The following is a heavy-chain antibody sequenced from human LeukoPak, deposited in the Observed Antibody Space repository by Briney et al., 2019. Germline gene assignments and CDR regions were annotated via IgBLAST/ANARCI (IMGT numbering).Heavy chain of an antibody. CDR2: ISSDGSTT. V-gene: IGHV3-74*01. CDR1: GFTFSNYW. CDR3: ARLRHSYGFAFDI. D-gene: IGHD5-18*01. J-gene: IGHJ3*02. Sequence: GGSLRLSCADPGFTFSNYWMNWVRPAPGEGLWWVSRISSDGSTTNYADSVKGRFTVSRDNAKNALYLRMNSLRADDTAMYYCARLRHSYGFAFDIWGQRAMVTVSS.